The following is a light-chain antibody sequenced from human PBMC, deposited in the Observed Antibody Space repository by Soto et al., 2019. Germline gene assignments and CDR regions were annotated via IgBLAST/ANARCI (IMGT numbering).Light chain of an antibody. CDR3: QQHNSYLSIT. CDR2: AAS. Sequence: DIQLTQSPSFLSASVGDRVTITCRASQGISSYLAWYQQKPGKAPKLLIYAASTLQSGVPSRFSGSGSGTEFTLTISSLQPEDFATYYCQQHNSYLSITFGQGTRLEIK. J-gene: IGKJ5*01. V-gene: IGKV1-9*01. CDR1: QGISSY.